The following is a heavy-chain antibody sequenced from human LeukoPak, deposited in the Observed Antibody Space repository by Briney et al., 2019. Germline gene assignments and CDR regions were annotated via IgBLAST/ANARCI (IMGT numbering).Heavy chain of an antibody. J-gene: IGHJ4*02. D-gene: IGHD6-13*01. CDR3: ARRATPAGSATFDY. Sequence: SETLSLTCTVSGASISSGSYYWGWIRQPPGKGLEWIGSIFYSGNMYYDPSLTSRVTISMDTSQNHFSLRLSSVTAADTAVYYCARRATPAGSATFDYWGQGILVTVSS. CDR2: IFYSGNM. V-gene: IGHV4-39*01. CDR1: GASISSGSYY.